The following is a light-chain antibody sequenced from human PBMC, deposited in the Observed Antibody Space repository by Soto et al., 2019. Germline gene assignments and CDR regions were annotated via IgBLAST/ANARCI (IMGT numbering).Light chain of an antibody. CDR1: QGISSY. CDR2: AAS. V-gene: IGKV1-8*01. J-gene: IGKJ1*01. Sequence: AIRMTQSPSSLSASTGDRVTITCRASQGISSYLAWYQQKPGKAPKLLIYAASTLQSGVPSRFSGSGSGTDFTLTNSCLQSEEFATYYCQQYYSYPRTFGQGTKVEIK. CDR3: QQYYSYPRT.